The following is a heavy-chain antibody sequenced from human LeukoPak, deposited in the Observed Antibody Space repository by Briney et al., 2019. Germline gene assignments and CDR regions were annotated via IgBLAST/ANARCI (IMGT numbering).Heavy chain of an antibody. V-gene: IGHV1-3*01. CDR3: AREQWLGHLFGCYGMDV. CDR1: GYTFTSYA. CDR2: INAGNGNT. D-gene: IGHD6-19*01. J-gene: IGHJ6*02. Sequence: GASVKVSCKASGYTFTSYAMHWVRQAPGQRLEWMGWINAGNGNTKYSQKFQGRVTITRDTSASTAYMELSSLRSEDTAVYYCAREQWLGHLFGCYGMDVWGQGTTVTVSS.